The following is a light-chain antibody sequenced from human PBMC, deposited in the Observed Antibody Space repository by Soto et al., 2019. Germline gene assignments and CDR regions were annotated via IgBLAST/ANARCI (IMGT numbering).Light chain of an antibody. Sequence: DIQMTQSPSSLSASIGDRVTITCRASQSITKYLNWYQQKPGKAPNLLIYAASSLQSGVPSRFSGRGSGTDFTRTISSLQPEDFATYYGQQSYITQYTFGGGTKVEIK. CDR1: QSITKY. V-gene: IGKV1-39*01. J-gene: IGKJ4*01. CDR3: QQSYITQYT. CDR2: AAS.